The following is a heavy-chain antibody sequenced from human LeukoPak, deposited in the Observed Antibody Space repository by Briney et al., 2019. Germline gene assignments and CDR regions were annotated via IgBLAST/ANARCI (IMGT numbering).Heavy chain of an antibody. CDR3: ARGGVVVTATQGNGKIWDY. D-gene: IGHD2-15*01. Sequence: SVKGSCKASGGTFHSYAITWVRQAPGQGLEWVGRLIPLLGRTYYAQKFQGRVTITADKSTHTAYMELSSLRSDDTAVYYCARGGVVVTATQGNGKIWDYWGQGTLVTVSS. V-gene: IGHV1-69*04. J-gene: IGHJ4*02. CDR1: GGTFHSYA. CDR2: LIPLLGRT.